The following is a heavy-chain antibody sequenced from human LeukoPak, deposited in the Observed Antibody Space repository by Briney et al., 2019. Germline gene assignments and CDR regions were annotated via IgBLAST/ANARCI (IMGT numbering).Heavy chain of an antibody. CDR2: IYYSGTT. D-gene: IGHD6-13*01. Sequence: SETLSPTCIVSGGSTSSGSYYWGWIRQPPGKGLEWIATIYYSGTTYYNPSLKSRVTISVDTSKNQFSLTLNSVTAADTAVYYCARLGGGYSSSKNWFDPWGQGILVTVSS. CDR1: GGSTSSGSYY. V-gene: IGHV4-39*01. CDR3: ARLGGGYSSSKNWFDP. J-gene: IGHJ5*02.